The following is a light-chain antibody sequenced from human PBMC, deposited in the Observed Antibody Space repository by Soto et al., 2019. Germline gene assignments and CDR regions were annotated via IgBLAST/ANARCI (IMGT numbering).Light chain of an antibody. CDR1: QAVTRSY. CDR2: GAS. Sequence: EIVLTQSPGTLSFSPGERASLSCRAIQAVTRSYLAWYQQNSGQARRLLIYGASTRATGIPARFSGSGSGTDFTLTISRLEPEDFAVYYCQQYGSSPPVTFGQGTKV. J-gene: IGKJ1*01. V-gene: IGKV3-20*01. CDR3: QQYGSSPPVT.